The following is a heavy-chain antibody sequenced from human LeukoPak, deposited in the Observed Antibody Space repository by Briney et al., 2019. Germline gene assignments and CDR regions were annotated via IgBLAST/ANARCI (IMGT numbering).Heavy chain of an antibody. D-gene: IGHD3-9*01. Sequence: GGSLRLSCAASGFTFSDYYMSWIRQAPGKELEWVSYISSSGSTIYYADSVKGRFTISRDNAKNSLYLQMNSLRAEDTAVYYCARETSQYDISTGSYCYYMDVWGKGTTVTVSS. V-gene: IGHV3-11*04. CDR3: ARETSQYDISTGSYCYYMDV. CDR2: ISSSGSTI. J-gene: IGHJ6*03. CDR1: GFTFSDYY.